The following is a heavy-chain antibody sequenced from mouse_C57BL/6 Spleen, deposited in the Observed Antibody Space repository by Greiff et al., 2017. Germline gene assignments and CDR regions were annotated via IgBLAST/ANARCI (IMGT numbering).Heavy chain of an antibody. CDR2: INPNNGGT. D-gene: IGHD2-3*01. Sequence: EVQLQQSGPELVKPGASVKISCKASGYTFTDYYMNWVKQSHGKSLEWIGDINPNNGGTSYNQKFKGKATLTVDKSSSTAYMELRSLTSEDSAVYYCARKDDGLDYWGQGTTLTVSS. CDR1: GYTFTDYY. V-gene: IGHV1-26*01. J-gene: IGHJ2*01. CDR3: ARKDDGLDY.